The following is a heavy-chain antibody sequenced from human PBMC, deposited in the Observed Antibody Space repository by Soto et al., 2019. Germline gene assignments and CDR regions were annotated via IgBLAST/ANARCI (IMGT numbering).Heavy chain of an antibody. CDR1: GGSISSYY. CDR2: IYYSGST. Sequence: PSETLSLTCTVSGGSISSYYWSWIRQPPGKGLEWIGYIYYSGSTNYNPSLKSRVTISVDTSKNQFSLKLSSVTAADLAVYYCARLHYYYYMDVWGKGTTVTVSS. V-gene: IGHV4-59*08. CDR3: ARLHYYYYMDV. J-gene: IGHJ6*03.